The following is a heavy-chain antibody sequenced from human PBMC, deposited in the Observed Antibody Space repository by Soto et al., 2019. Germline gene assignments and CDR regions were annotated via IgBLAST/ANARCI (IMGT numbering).Heavy chain of an antibody. J-gene: IGHJ3*02. CDR3: ARDNWADAFDI. CDR1: GFTFSNAW. D-gene: IGHD7-27*01. V-gene: IGHV3-7*03. CDR2: IKQDGSEK. Sequence: GGSLRLSCAASGFTFSNAWMSWVRQAPGKGLEWVANIKQDGSEKYYVDSVKGRFTISRDNAKNSLYLQMNSLRAEDTAVYYCARDNWADAFDIWGQGTMVTVSS.